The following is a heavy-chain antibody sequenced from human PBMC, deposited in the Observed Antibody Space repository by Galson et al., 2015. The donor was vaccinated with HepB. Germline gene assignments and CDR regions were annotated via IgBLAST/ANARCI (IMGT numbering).Heavy chain of an antibody. D-gene: IGHD3-9*01. CDR2: ISSSSSTTI. CDR1: GFTFNGYS. J-gene: IGHJ4*02. Sequence: SLRLSCAASGFTFNGYSMNWVRQAPGKGLEWLSYISSSSSTTIYYADAVKGRFTISRDNAKSSLYLQMNSLRAEETAVYYCARERGSIFSQLFYFDYWGQGALFTVSS. CDR3: ARERGSIFSQLFYFDY. V-gene: IGHV3-48*04.